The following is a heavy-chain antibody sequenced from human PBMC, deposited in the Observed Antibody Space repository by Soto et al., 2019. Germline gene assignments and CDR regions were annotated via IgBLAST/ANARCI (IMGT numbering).Heavy chain of an antibody. CDR2: IDASDSYT. Sequence: EFPESTGKGSGYSFSGYWISLVRQTPGKGLEWMGGIDASDSYTNYSPSFQGHVSISADKSISPAYLQWSSLRASDTAIYYCARLAPPMDWTPPHDRFDPWGQGTLVTVYS. CDR3: ARLAPPMDWTPPHDRFDP. V-gene: IGHV5-10-1*01. CDR1: GYSFSGYW. J-gene: IGHJ5*02. D-gene: IGHD1-1*01.